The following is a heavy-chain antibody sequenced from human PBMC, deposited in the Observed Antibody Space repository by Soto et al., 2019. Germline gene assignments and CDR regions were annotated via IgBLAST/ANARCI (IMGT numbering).Heavy chain of an antibody. J-gene: IGHJ6*02. V-gene: IGHV4-34*01. CDR1: GASVSGQY. Sequence: SSETPSLTCAVSGASVSGQYWSWIRQPPGKGLEWVGEIIPTGSTTYNPSLKSRLSFSLDTSKNHFSLNLSSVSVADTAVYYCARGGITMAWNYYYYGMDVWGQGTTVTVSS. D-gene: IGHD3-10*01. CDR2: IIPTGST. CDR3: ARGGITMAWNYYYYGMDV.